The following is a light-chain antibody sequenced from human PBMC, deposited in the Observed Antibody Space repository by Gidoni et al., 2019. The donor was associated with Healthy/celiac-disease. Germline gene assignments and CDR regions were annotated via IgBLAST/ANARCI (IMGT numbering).Light chain of an antibody. J-gene: IGKJ4*01. V-gene: IGKV1-39*01. CDR1: QSISSY. CDR3: QQSYSTPGT. Sequence: DIQITHSPSSLSASVGDRVTITCRASQSISSYLNWYQQKPGKAPKLLIYAASSLQSGVPSRFSGSGSGTDFTLTISSLQPEDFATYYCQQSYSTPGTFGGGTKVEIK. CDR2: AAS.